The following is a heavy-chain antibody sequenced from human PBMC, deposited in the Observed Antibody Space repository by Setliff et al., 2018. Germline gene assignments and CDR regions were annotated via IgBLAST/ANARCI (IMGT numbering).Heavy chain of an antibody. V-gene: IGHV4-34*01. CDR3: ARGRRAAVSWFDP. CDR2: INHSGST. J-gene: IGHJ5*02. Sequence: SLTCAVYGGSFSGYYWSWIRQPPGKGLEWIGEINHSGSTNYNPSLKSRVTISVDTSKNQFSLKLSSVTAADTAVYYGARGRRAAVSWFDPWGQGTLVTVSS. D-gene: IGHD6-13*01. CDR1: GGSFSGYY.